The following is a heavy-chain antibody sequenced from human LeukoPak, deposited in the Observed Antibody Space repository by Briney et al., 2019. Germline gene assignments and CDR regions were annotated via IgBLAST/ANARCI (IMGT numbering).Heavy chain of an antibody. CDR1: GGSISSSRDY. D-gene: IGHD1-26*01. CDR2: IYYSRST. V-gene: IGHV4-39*02. Sequence: SEALFLTCTVPGGSISSSRDYWGWLSQPSGKGLEWLGSIYYSRSTYYNPSLKSRVTISVDTSKNHFSLKLSSVTAADTAVYYCASNSGSYGPQYYFDYWGQGTLVTVSS. J-gene: IGHJ4*02. CDR3: ASNSGSYGPQYYFDY.